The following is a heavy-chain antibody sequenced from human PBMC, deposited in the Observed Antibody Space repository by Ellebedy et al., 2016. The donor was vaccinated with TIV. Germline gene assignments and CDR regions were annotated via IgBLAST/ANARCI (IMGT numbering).Heavy chain of an antibody. CDR1: GYTFIAYY. CDR3: AKLRGMTTVITEDI. J-gene: IGHJ3*02. Sequence: ASVKVSXXASGYTFIAYYIHWVRQAPGQGLEWMGWINPNSGGTNYAQKFQGRVTMSRDTSISTAYMELGRLRSDDTAVYYCAKLRGMTTVITEDIWGQGTMVTVSS. D-gene: IGHD4-17*01. CDR2: INPNSGGT. V-gene: IGHV1-2*02.